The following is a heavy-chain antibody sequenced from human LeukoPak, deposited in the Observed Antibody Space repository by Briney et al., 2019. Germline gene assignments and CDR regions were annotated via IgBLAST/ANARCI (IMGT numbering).Heavy chain of an antibody. V-gene: IGHV3-66*01. J-gene: IGHJ4*02. CDR2: IYSDGTI. D-gene: IGHD3-22*01. Sequence: GESLRLSCAASGFTVSSNYMSWVRQVPGKGLEWVSVIYSDGTISYADSVKGRFTISRDNSKNTLFLQMNSLRAEDTAVYYCARDLRADYYDSSGPAHYWGQGTLVTVSS. CDR1: GFTVSSNY. CDR3: ARDLRADYYDSSGPAHY.